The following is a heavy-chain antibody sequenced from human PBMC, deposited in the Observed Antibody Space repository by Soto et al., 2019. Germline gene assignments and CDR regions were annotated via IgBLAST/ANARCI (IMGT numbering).Heavy chain of an antibody. J-gene: IGHJ3*02. V-gene: IGHV1-3*01. D-gene: IGHD3-22*01. CDR2: INAGNGNT. CDR1: GYTFTSYA. Sequence: QVQLVQSGAEVKKPGASVKVSCKASGYTFTSYAMHWVRQAPGQRLEWMGWINAGNGNTKYSQKFQGRVTITRDTSASTAYMELSSLRSEDTAVYYCARGFITMIVVVPGGNDAFDIWGQGTMVTVSS. CDR3: ARGFITMIVVVPGGNDAFDI.